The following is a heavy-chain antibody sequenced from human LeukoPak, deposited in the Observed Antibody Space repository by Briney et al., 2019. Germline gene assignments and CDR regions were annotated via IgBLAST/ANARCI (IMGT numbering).Heavy chain of an antibody. J-gene: IGHJ5*02. CDR3: ARDGSTGENWFDP. V-gene: IGHV3-21*01. CDR2: ISSSSSYI. Sequence: GGSLRLSCAASGFTFSSYAMSWVRQAPGKGLEWVSSISSSSSYIYYADSVKGRFTISRDNAKNSLYLQMNSLRAEDTAVYYCARDGSTGENWFDPWGQGTLVTVSS. CDR1: GFTFSSYA. D-gene: IGHD2-2*01.